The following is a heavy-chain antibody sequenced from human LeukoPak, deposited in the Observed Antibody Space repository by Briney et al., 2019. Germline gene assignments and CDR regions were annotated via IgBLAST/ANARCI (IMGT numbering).Heavy chain of an antibody. Sequence: GGSLRLSCAASGFTFSSYAMSWVRQAPGEGLEWVSAISGSGGSTYYADSVKGRFTTSRDNSKNTLYLQMNSLRAEDTAVYYCAKEEIPAGYVGYWGQGTLVTVSS. J-gene: IGHJ4*02. CDR2: ISGSGGST. CDR3: AKEEIPAGYVGY. V-gene: IGHV3-23*01. D-gene: IGHD6-19*01. CDR1: GFTFSSYA.